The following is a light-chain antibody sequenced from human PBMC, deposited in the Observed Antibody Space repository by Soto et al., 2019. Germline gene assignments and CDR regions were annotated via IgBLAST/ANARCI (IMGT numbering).Light chain of an antibody. V-gene: IGLV2-23*01. CDR1: SSDVGSYNL. Sequence: QSALTQPASVSGSPGQSITISCTGTSSDVGSYNLVSWYQQHPGKAPKLMIYEGSKRPSGVSNRFSGSKSGNTASLTISGLQAEDDADYYCCSYAGSSTYVCGTGTRSPS. CDR2: EGS. CDR3: CSYAGSSTYV. J-gene: IGLJ1*01.